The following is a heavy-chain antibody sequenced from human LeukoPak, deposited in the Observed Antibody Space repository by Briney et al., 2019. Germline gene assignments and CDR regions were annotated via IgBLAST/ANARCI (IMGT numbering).Heavy chain of an antibody. CDR1: GGSFSGYY. Sequence: SETLSLTCAVYGGSFSGYYWSWIRQPPGKGLEWIGEINHSGSTNYNPSLKSRVTISVDTPKNQFSPKLSSVTAADTAVYYCARRAGYSSGWYRPYYYMDVWGKGTTVTVSS. CDR2: INHSGST. J-gene: IGHJ6*03. CDR3: ARRAGYSSGWYRPYYYMDV. V-gene: IGHV4-34*01. D-gene: IGHD6-19*01.